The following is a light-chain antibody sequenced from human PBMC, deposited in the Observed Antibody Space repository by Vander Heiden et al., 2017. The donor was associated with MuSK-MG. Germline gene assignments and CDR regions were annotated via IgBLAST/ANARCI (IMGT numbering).Light chain of an antibody. CDR3: QQLNYSPTN. CDR2: AAS. V-gene: IGKV1-9*01. Sequence: DIQLTQSPSFLSASVGDRVTITCRASQGISSYLAWYQQKPGKAPKLLIYAASTLQSGVPSRFSGSGSGTEFTLTISSLQPKDFATYYCQQLNYSPTNFGQGTKMEIK. CDR1: QGISSY. J-gene: IGKJ2*01.